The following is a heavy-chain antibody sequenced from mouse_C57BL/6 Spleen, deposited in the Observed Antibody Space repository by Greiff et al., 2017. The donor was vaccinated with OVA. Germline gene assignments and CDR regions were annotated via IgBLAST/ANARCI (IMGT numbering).Heavy chain of an antibody. CDR3: ARRYYYGSSWYAMDY. CDR1: GYTFTSYG. V-gene: IGHV1-81*01. D-gene: IGHD1-1*01. CDR2: IYPRSGNT. J-gene: IGHJ4*01. Sequence: VQLQQSGAELARPGASVKLSCKASGYTFTSYGISWVKQRTGQGLEWIGEIYPRSGNTYYNEKFKGKATLTADKSSSPAYMELRSLASEDAAVYFCARRYYYGSSWYAMDYWGQGTSVTVSS.